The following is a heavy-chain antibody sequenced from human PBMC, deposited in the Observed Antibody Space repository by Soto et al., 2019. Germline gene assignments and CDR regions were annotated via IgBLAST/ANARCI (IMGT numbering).Heavy chain of an antibody. D-gene: IGHD7-27*01. V-gene: IGHV1-69*01. Sequence: QVQLVQSGAEVKKPGSSVKVSCKASGGTFSNYTISWLRQAPGQGLEWMGGIIPVFGTTDYEQKFQGRVTVNADGSTSTGYMELRSLRTADPAGDYFARTSPYKGVGKTAGEQDYNGMEGWGQGTQVTVSS. CDR1: GGTFSNYT. CDR3: ARTSPYKGVGKTAGEQDYNGMEG. CDR2: IIPVFGTT. J-gene: IGHJ6*02.